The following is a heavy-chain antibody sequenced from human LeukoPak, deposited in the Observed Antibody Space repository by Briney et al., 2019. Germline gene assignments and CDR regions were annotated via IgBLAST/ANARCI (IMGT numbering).Heavy chain of an antibody. CDR3: ARDGIAAAAENYFDY. CDR1: GGSISSYY. D-gene: IGHD6-13*01. J-gene: IGHJ4*02. V-gene: IGHV4-59*01. CDR2: IYYSGST. Sequence: PSENLSLTCTVSGGSISSYYWGWIRQPPGKGLEWIGYIYYSGSTNYNPSLKSRVTISVDTSKNQFSLKLSSVTAADTAVYYCARDGIAAAAENYFDYWGQGTLVTVSS.